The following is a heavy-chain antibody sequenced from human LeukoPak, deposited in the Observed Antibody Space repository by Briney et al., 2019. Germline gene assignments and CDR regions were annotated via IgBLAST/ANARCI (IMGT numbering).Heavy chain of an antibody. Sequence: SVKVSCKASGGTFSSYAISWVRQAPGQALEWMGRIIPIFGIANYAQKFQGRVTITADKSTSTAYMELSSLRSEDTAVYYCARGARIAVAGTDYYYGMDVWGQGTTVTVSS. V-gene: IGHV1-69*04. CDR2: IIPIFGIA. D-gene: IGHD6-19*01. CDR3: ARGARIAVAGTDYYYGMDV. J-gene: IGHJ6*02. CDR1: GGTFSSYA.